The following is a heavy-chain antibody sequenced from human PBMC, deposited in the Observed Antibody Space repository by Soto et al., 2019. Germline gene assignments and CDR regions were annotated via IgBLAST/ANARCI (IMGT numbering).Heavy chain of an antibody. CDR3: ERGGGYFDY. D-gene: IGHD3-16*01. J-gene: IGHJ4*02. V-gene: IGHV3-74*01. CDR1: GFTFSSYW. Sequence: EVQLVEFGGGLAQPGGSLRLSCAASGFTFSSYWMFWVRQAPGEGLVWVSRINSDGSSTTYADSVKGRFTVSRDNAKDTLYLHRNSLGVGDRAFYYWERGGGYFDYGGQEFLVTASS. CDR2: INSDGSST.